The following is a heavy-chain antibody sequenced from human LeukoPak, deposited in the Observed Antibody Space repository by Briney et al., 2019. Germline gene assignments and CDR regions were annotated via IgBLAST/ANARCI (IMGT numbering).Heavy chain of an antibody. CDR3: ARPPPGGYDPNSLEYYFDY. J-gene: IGHJ4*02. CDR1: GGSISSSSYY. CDR2: IYYSGST. Sequence: SETLSLTCTVSGGSISSSSYYWGWIRQPPGKGLEWIGSIYYSGSTYYNPSLKSRVTISVDTSKNQFSLKLSSVTAADTAVYYCARPPPGGYDPNSLEYYFDYWGQGTLVTVPS. D-gene: IGHD5-12*01. V-gene: IGHV4-39*01.